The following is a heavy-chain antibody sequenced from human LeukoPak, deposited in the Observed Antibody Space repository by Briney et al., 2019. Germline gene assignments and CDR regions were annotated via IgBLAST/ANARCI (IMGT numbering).Heavy chain of an antibody. Sequence: GGSLRLSCIVSGGTFSSYYMTWVRQAPGKGLEWVANIKQDGSEKFYVDSVKGRFTISRDNAKNSLYLQMNSLRVEDTAMYYCGYGSGWIFDCRGQGALVTVSS. D-gene: IGHD6-19*01. CDR1: GGTFSSYY. CDR3: GYGSGWIFDC. V-gene: IGHV3-7*01. J-gene: IGHJ4*02. CDR2: IKQDGSEK.